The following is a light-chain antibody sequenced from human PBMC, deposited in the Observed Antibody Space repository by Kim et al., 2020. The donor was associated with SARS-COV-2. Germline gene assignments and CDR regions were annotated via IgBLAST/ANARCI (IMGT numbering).Light chain of an antibody. CDR3: SSYTSSSTYV. Sequence: QSALTQPASVSGSPGQSIAISCTGTSSDVGGYHYVSWYQQHPGKAPKLMIYDVSKRPSGVSDRFSGSKSGNTASLTISGLQAEDEADYYCSSYTSSSTYVLGTGNKVTVL. CDR1: SSDVGGYHY. V-gene: IGLV2-14*01. J-gene: IGLJ1*01. CDR2: DVS.